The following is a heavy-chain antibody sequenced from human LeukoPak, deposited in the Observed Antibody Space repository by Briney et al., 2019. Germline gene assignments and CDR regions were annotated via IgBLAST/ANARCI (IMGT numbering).Heavy chain of an antibody. CDR1: GFTFSGYA. CDR3: AKTRGSCSSTSCYIDAFDI. Sequence: GGSLRLSCAASGFTFSGYAMSWVRQAPGKGLEWVSAISGSGGSTYYADSVKGRFTISRYNSKNTLYLPMNSLRAEDTAVYYCAKTRGSCSSTSCYIDAFDIWGQGTIVTVSS. V-gene: IGHV3-23*01. D-gene: IGHD2-2*01. J-gene: IGHJ3*02. CDR2: ISGSGGST.